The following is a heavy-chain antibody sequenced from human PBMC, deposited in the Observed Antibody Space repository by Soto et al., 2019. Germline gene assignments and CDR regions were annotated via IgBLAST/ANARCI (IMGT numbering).Heavy chain of an antibody. Sequence: QVQLQQSGAGLLKPSETLSLTCAVYGESFSGHIWTWIRQTPGKGLQWIGQINHSGSASYNPALTSRVTISVHTSNSQFSLELSSVTAADTAVYYCARCLITGSHYSGGWYYFDSCGQGTQVTVSS. CDR1: GESFSGHI. V-gene: IGHV4-34*01. CDR2: INHSGSA. D-gene: IGHD6-19*01. J-gene: IGHJ4*02. CDR3: ARCLITGSHYSGGWYYFDS.